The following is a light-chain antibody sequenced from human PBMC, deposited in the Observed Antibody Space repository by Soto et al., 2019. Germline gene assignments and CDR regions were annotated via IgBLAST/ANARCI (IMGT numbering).Light chain of an antibody. J-gene: IGLJ2*01. CDR1: SGHSSYA. CDR3: QNWGTGIHVV. CDR2: LDSDGSH. V-gene: IGLV4-69*01. Sequence: QSVLTQSPSASASLGASVKLTCTLSSGHSSYAIAWHQQQPEKGPRYLMKLDSDGSHTKGDAIPDRFSGSSSGAERYLTISSLESEDEADYYCQNWGTGIHVVFGGGTKVTVL.